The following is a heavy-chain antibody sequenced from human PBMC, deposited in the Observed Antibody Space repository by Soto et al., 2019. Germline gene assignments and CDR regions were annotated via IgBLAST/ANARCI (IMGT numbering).Heavy chain of an antibody. V-gene: IGHV4-31*03. D-gene: IGHD3-10*01. CDR2: IYYSGST. CDR3: ARVSRVLVRETDDY. J-gene: IGHJ4*02. CDR1: GGSISSGGYY. Sequence: QVQLQESGPGLVKPSQTLSLTCTVSGGSISSGGYYWSWIRQHPGKGLEWIGYIYYSGSTYYNPSLKRRVTISVDTSKNQFSLKLSSVTAADTAVYYCARVSRVLVRETDDYWGQGTLVTVSS.